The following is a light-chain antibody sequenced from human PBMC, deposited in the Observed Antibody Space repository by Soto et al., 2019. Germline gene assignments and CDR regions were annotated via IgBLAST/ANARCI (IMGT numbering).Light chain of an antibody. Sequence: DIQMTQSPSCLSTFVGDRATITRRASQSISTYLHWYQQKPGKAPKLLIYAASSLQSGVPSRFTGSGSGTDFTLTINSLQPEDFSSCYCQQSYTTRAVAQATKGDTK. CDR1: QSISTY. V-gene: IGKV1-39*01. CDR2: AAS. J-gene: IGKJ1*01. CDR3: QQSYTTRA.